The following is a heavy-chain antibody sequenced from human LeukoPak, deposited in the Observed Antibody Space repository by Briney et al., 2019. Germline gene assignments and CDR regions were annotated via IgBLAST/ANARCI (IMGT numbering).Heavy chain of an antibody. D-gene: IGHD3-10*01. V-gene: IGHV1-18*01. CDR1: GYTFTSYG. CDR3: ARESFYPYGSESFPDY. CDR2: ISAYNGNT. J-gene: IGHJ4*02. Sequence: ASVKVSCKASGYTFTSYGISWVRQAPGQGLEWMGWISAYNGNTNYAQKLQGRVTMTTDTSTSTAYMELRSLRSDDTAVYYCARESFYPYGSESFPDYWGQGTLVTASS.